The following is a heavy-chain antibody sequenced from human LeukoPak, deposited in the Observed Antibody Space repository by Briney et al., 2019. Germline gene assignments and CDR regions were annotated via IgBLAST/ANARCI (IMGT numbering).Heavy chain of an antibody. CDR1: GGSLSTYF. J-gene: IGHJ3*02. CDR3: ARGQSKSFYDRGGVVI. D-gene: IGHD2/OR15-2a*01. V-gene: IGHV4-59*01. Sequence: PSETLSLTCTVSGGSLSTYFWTWIRQPPGKGLEWIGNIYYSGSTNYRPSLKSRATISVDTSRNQFSLRLSSVTAADTAVYYCARGQSKSFYDRGGVVIWGQGTMVTVSS. CDR2: IYYSGST.